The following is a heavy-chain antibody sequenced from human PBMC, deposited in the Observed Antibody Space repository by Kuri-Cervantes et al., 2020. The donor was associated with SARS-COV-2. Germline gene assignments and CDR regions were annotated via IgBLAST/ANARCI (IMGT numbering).Heavy chain of an antibody. CDR3: ARWTSAYYGMDV. J-gene: IGHJ6*02. V-gene: IGHV1-2*02. Sequence: APVKVSCKASGYTFTSYYMHWVRQAPGQGLEWMGWINPKSGGTNYAQKFQGRVTMTRDMSISTAFMELSRLRSDDTALYYCARWTSAYYGMDVWGQGTTVTVSS. CDR1: GYTFTSYY. CDR2: INPKSGGT. D-gene: IGHD3/OR15-3a*01.